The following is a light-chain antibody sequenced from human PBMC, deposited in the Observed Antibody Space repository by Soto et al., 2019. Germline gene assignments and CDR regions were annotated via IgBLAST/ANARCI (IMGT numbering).Light chain of an antibody. Sequence: QTVVTQSPSASASLGASVKLTCTLSSGHSSYAIAWHQQQPEKGPRYLMKLSSDGSHSKGDGIPDRFSGSSSGAERYLTISSLQSEDEADYYCQTWDTGARVVFVGGTKLTVL. CDR1: SGHSSYA. V-gene: IGLV4-69*01. J-gene: IGLJ2*01. CDR2: LSSDGSH. CDR3: QTWDTGARVV.